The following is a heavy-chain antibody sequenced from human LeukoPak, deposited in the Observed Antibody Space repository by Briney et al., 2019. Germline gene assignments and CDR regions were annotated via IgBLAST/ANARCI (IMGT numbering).Heavy chain of an antibody. CDR1: GFTFSNAW. V-gene: IGHV3-15*01. D-gene: IGHD5-18*01. Sequence: PGGSLRLSCAASGFTFSNAWMSWVRQAPGKGLEWVGRIKSKTDGGTTDYAAPVKGRFTISRDDSKNTLYLQMNSLKTEDTAVYYCTTDRGYSYGLDYWGQGTLVTVSS. CDR2: IKSKTDGGTT. CDR3: TTDRGYSYGLDY. J-gene: IGHJ4*02.